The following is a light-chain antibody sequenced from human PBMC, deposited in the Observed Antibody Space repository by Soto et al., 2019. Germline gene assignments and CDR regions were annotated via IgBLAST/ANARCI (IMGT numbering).Light chain of an antibody. CDR3: SSYTSSSTFLL. CDR1: SSDVGGHDY. V-gene: IGLV2-14*01. Sequence: QSVLTQPASVSGSPGQSITISCTGSSSDVGGHDYVSWYQQHPGKAPKLIIYEVSNRPSGVSNRFSGSKSGNAASLTISGLQAEDEADYYCSSYTSSSTFLLFGGGTKLTVL. J-gene: IGLJ2*01. CDR2: EVS.